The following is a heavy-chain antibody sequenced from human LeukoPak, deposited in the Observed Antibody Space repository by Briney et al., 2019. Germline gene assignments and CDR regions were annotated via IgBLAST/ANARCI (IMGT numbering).Heavy chain of an antibody. D-gene: IGHD1-26*01. CDR3: ARAPVGAFDY. CDR2: IYYSGST. Sequence: GSLRLSCAASGFTFSSYGMSWVRQPPGKGLEWIGSIYYSGSTYYNPSLKSRVTISVDTSKNQFSLKLSSVTAADTAVYYCARAPVGAFDYWGQGTLVTVSS. CDR1: GFTFSSYG. J-gene: IGHJ4*02. V-gene: IGHV4-39*07.